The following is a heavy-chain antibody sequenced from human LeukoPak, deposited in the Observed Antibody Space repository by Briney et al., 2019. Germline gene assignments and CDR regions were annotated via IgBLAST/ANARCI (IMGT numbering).Heavy chain of an antibody. Sequence: SETLSLTCTVSGGSINIGGYYWSWIRQHPGKGLEWVGYIYYTGTTYYNASLKSRLTMSVDTSENQFSLKLTSVTAADTAVYYCASVGAAAGTLDYWGQGTLVTVSS. J-gene: IGHJ4*02. V-gene: IGHV4-31*03. CDR3: ASVGAAAGTLDY. CDR1: GGSINIGGYY. D-gene: IGHD6-13*01. CDR2: IYYTGTT.